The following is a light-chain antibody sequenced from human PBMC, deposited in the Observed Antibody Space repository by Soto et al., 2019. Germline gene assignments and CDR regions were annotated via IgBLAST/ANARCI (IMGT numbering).Light chain of an antibody. J-gene: IGKJ1*01. CDR3: QQYNSYPRT. CDR2: KAS. Sequence: DIQMTQSPSTLSASVGDRVTITCRASQSISNWLAWYQQKAGKAPKLLIYKASSLETRVPSRFSGRGSGTEFTLTISSLQPDDFATYYCQQYNSYPRTFGQGTKVEIK. V-gene: IGKV1-5*03. CDR1: QSISNW.